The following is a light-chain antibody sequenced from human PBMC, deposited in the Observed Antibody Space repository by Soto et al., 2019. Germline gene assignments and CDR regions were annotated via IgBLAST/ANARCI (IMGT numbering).Light chain of an antibody. CDR1: QGISSA. Sequence: AIPLTQSPSSLSASVADRVTIACRASQGISSALAWYKQKPGKAPKLLIYDASSLASGVPSRFSGSGSGTDFTLTISSLQPEDFATYYCQHFNSYPITFGQGTRLEIK. CDR3: QHFNSYPIT. J-gene: IGKJ5*01. V-gene: IGKV1-13*02. CDR2: DAS.